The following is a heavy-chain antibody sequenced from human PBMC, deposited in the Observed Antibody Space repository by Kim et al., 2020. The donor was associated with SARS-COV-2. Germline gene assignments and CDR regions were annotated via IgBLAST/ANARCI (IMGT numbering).Heavy chain of an antibody. CDR1: GFSCSNAW. D-gene: IGHD3-10*01. Sequence: GGSLRLSCAASGFSCSNAWMTWVRQAPGKGLEWVGRIKSKIDGGTTDYAAPVKGRFTISRDDSKNTLYLQMNSLKTEDTAVYYCSTLIGYYGSGSYYRSNYYWGQGTLVTVSS. CDR2: IKSKIDGGTT. J-gene: IGHJ4*02. CDR3: STLIGYYGSGSYYRSNYY. V-gene: IGHV3-15*01.